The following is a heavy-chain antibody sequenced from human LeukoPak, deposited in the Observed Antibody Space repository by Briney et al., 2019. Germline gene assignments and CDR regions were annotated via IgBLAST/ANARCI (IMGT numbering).Heavy chain of an antibody. V-gene: IGHV4-34*01. CDR1: GGSFSGYY. D-gene: IGHD3-10*01. Sequence: SETLSLTCAVYGGSFSGYYWSWIRQPPGKGLEWIGEINHSGSTNYNPSLKSRVTISVDTSKNQFSLKLSSVTAADTAAYYCAIKSYYYGSGSSGYFDYWGQGTLVTVSS. J-gene: IGHJ4*02. CDR2: INHSGST. CDR3: AIKSYYYGSGSSGYFDY.